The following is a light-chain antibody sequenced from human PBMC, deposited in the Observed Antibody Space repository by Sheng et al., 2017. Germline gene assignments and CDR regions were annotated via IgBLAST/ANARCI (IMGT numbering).Light chain of an antibody. V-gene: IGKV1-33*01. J-gene: IGKJ4*01. CDR2: DAS. Sequence: DIQMTQSPSSLSASVGDRVTITCQASQDISNYLNWYQQKPGKAPKLLIYDASNLETGVPSRFSGSGSGTDFTFTISSLQPEDIATYYCQQSFNSLDITFGGGTKVEVK. CDR1: QDISNY. CDR3: QQSFNSLDIT.